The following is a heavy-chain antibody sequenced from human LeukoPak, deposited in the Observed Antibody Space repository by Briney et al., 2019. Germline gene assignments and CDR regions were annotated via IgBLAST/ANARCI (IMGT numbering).Heavy chain of an antibody. J-gene: IGHJ4*02. CDR3: ARASFVAAAGLRRLGY. D-gene: IGHD6-13*01. CDR2: ISSSSSYI. V-gene: IGHV3-21*04. CDR1: GFTFSSYS. Sequence: GGSLRLSCAASGFTFSSYSMNWVRQAPGKGLEWVSSISSSSSYIYYADSVKGRFTISRDNAKNSLYLQMNSLRAEDTAVYYCARASFVAAAGLRRLGYWGQGTLVTVSS.